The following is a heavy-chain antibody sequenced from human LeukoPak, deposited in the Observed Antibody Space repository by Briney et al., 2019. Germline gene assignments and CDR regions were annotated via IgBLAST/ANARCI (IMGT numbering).Heavy chain of an antibody. V-gene: IGHV1-2*02. D-gene: IGHD6-13*01. CDR2: INPNSGGT. J-gene: IGHJ4*02. CDR3: ARDARIAAARYYGY. CDR1: GYTFTGYY. Sequence: ASVKVSCKASGYTFTGYYMHWVRQAPGQGLEWMGWINPNSGGTNYAQKFQGRVTMTRDTSISTAYMELSSLRSEDTAVYYCARDARIAAARYYGYWGQGTLVTVSS.